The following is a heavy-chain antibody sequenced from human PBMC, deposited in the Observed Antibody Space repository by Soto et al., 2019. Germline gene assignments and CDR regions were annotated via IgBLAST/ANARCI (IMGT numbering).Heavy chain of an antibody. CDR1: GFTCSSYW. D-gene: IGHD3-3*01. V-gene: IGHV3-74*01. J-gene: IGHJ6*02. CDR3: ASKYYDFWSGYYRSYYGMDV. CDR2: INSDGSST. Sequence: PGESLKISCAASGFTCSSYWMHWVRQAPGKGLVWVSRINSDGSSTSYADSVKGRFTISRDNAKNTLYLQMNSLRAEDTAVYYCASKYYDFWSGYYRSYYGMDVWGQGTTVTVSS.